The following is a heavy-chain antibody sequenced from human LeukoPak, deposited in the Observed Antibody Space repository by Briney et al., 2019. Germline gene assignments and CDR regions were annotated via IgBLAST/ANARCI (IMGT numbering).Heavy chain of an antibody. CDR3: ARDQATVTTRSRWFDP. J-gene: IGHJ5*02. V-gene: IGHV1-69*06. D-gene: IGHD4-17*01. Sequence: GASVKVSCKASGGTFSSYAISWVRQAPGQGLEWMGGIIPIFGTANYAQKFQGRVTITADKSASTAYMELSSLRSEDTAVYYCARDQATVTTRSRWFDPWGQGTLVTVSS. CDR1: GGTFSSYA. CDR2: IIPIFGTA.